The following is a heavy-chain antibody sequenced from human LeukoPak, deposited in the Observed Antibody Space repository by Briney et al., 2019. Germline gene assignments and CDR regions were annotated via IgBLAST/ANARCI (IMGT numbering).Heavy chain of an antibody. CDR3: ARGGEDGYINEYNWFDP. D-gene: IGHD5-24*01. CDR2: MNPNSGNT. Sequence: ASVKVSCKASGYTFTSYDINWVRQATRQGLEWMGWMNPNSGNTGYAQKFQGRVTMTRNTSISTAYMELSSLRSGDTAVYYCARGGEDGYINEYNWFDPWGQGTLVTVSS. CDR1: GYTFTSYD. V-gene: IGHV1-8*01. J-gene: IGHJ5*02.